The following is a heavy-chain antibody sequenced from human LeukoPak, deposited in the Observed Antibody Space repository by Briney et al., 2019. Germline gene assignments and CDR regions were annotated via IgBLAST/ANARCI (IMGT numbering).Heavy chain of an antibody. Sequence: GASVTVSCKASGYSFTGYYMHWVRQALGQGLEWMGWINRNSGDTNYAQKFQGRVTMTRDTSISTAYMELSRLRSDDTAVYYCARTDNWGFDYWGQGTLVTVSS. CDR3: ARTDNWGFDY. CDR2: INRNSGDT. D-gene: IGHD7-27*01. V-gene: IGHV1-2*02. CDR1: GYSFTGYY. J-gene: IGHJ4*02.